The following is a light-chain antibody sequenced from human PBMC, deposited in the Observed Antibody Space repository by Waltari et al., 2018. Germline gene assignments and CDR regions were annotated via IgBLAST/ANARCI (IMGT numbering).Light chain of an antibody. V-gene: IGKV3-20*01. Sequence: EFVLTQSPGTLSLSPGESATLSCRASQSIGRYLAWYQQKPDQAPRLLIYGASSRATGIPDRFSGSGSGTDFSLTISRLEPEDFAVYYCQNHERLPATFGQGTKVEIK. CDR3: QNHERLPAT. CDR2: GAS. J-gene: IGKJ1*01. CDR1: QSIGRY.